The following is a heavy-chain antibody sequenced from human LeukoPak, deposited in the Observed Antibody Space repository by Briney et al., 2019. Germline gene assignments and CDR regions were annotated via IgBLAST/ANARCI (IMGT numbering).Heavy chain of an antibody. Sequence: SDTLSLTCAVSGYSISSTNWWGWIRQPPGKGLEWVGYIYYSGSTYYNPSLKSRVTMSVDTSKNQFSLKLSSVTAVDTAVYYCARGNYYDSSGYDYWYFDLWGRGTLVTVSS. V-gene: IGHV4-28*03. CDR2: IYYSGST. CDR1: GYSISSTNW. J-gene: IGHJ2*01. CDR3: ARGNYYDSSGYDYWYFDL. D-gene: IGHD3-22*01.